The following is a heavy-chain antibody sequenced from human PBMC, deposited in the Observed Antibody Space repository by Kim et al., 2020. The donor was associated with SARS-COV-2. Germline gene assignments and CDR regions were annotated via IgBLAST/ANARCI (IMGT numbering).Heavy chain of an antibody. CDR3: ASYQIWGIYAYAFDI. J-gene: IGHJ3*02. Sequence: ASVKVSCKASGYTFTSYAMHWVRQAPGQRLEWMGWINAGNGNTKYSQKFQGRVTITRDTSASTAYMELSSLRSEDTAVYYCASYQIWGIYAYAFDIWGQGTMVTVSS. CDR2: INAGNGNT. D-gene: IGHD3-16*01. V-gene: IGHV1-3*01. CDR1: GYTFTSYA.